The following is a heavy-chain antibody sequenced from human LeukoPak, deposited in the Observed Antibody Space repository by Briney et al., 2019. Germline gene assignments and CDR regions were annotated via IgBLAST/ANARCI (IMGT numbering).Heavy chain of an antibody. J-gene: IGHJ3*02. D-gene: IGHD3-10*01. CDR2: ISSGGTTI. CDR3: ARADGSGSEGAFDI. Sequence: PGGSLRLSCTASGFSFSRYSMNWVRQAPGKGLEWISYISSGGTTIYYADSVKGRFTISRDNAKNSLYLQMNSLRAEDTALYHCARADGSGSEGAFDIWGQGTMVTVSS. CDR1: GFSFSRYS. V-gene: IGHV3-48*01.